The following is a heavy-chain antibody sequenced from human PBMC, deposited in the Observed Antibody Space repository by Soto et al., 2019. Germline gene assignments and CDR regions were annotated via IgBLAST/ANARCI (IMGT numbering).Heavy chain of an antibody. CDR1: GYTFTNYD. CDR2: MDPKSGNT. V-gene: IGHV1-8*01. J-gene: IGHJ4*02. D-gene: IGHD2-15*01. CDR3: ARGRGWRDY. Sequence: QVQLVQSGAEVKKPGASVKVSCKASGYTFTNYDINWVRQAPGQGLEWMGWMDPKSGNTDYAQKFQGRVTITRNTSISTAYLEVSRLSSEDTAVYFCARGRGWRDYWGQGTLVTVSS.